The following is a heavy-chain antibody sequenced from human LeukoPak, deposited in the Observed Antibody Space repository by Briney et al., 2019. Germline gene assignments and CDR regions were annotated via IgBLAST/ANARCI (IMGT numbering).Heavy chain of an antibody. CDR1: GGSVSSGSYY. J-gene: IGHJ6*03. D-gene: IGHD3-16*01. V-gene: IGHV4-61*01. CDR3: ARGGGRPPNYYYYYMDV. Sequence: SETLSLTCTVSGGSVSSGSYYWSWIRQPPGKGLEWIGYIYYSGSTNYNPSLKSRVTISVDTSKNQFSLKLSSVTAADTAVYYCARGGGRPPNYYYYYMDVWGKGTTVTVSS. CDR2: IYYSGST.